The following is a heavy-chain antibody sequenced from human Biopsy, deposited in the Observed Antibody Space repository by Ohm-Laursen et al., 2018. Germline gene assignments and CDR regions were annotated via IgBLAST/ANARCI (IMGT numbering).Heavy chain of an antibody. D-gene: IGHD6-19*01. CDR2: INPSGSTT. CDR3: ARNTGWYGDLYYFDY. V-gene: IGHV1-46*01. J-gene: IGHJ4*02. CDR1: GYSFTSYY. Sequence: ASVKVSCKASGYSFTSYYMHWVRQAPGQGLEWMGMINPSGSTTSYPQIFQGRVTMTRDTSKSTVYMELSSLRSADTAVYFCARNTGWYGDLYYFDYWGQGTMVTVSS.